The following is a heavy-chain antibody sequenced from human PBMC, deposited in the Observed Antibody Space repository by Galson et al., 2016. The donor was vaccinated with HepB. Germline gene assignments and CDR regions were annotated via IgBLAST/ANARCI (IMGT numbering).Heavy chain of an antibody. CDR1: GFSFSTYT. Sequence: LRLSCAASGFSFSTYTMGWVRQAPGKGLEWVSTFDFHTGWTLYADSVKGLFTISRDTSKNTLYLQMNSLRVEDTAIYYCSKAYSGGSPYRAFDFRGQGTVVTVSP. D-gene: IGHD2-15*01. CDR2: FDFHTGWT. CDR3: SKAYSGGSPYRAFDF. V-gene: IGHV3-23*01. J-gene: IGHJ3*01.